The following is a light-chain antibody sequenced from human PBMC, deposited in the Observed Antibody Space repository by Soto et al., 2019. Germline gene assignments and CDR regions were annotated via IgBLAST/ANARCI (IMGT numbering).Light chain of an antibody. CDR3: QQYGSYPLT. CDR2: ETS. Sequence: EVVLTQSPGALSLSPGERATLSCRASQSVDSSYFAWYQQRPGQAPRLLICETSSRATGIPDRFSGSGSGTDFTLTVSRLEPEDFAVYFCQQYGSYPLTFGGGTKVEIK. V-gene: IGKV3-20*01. J-gene: IGKJ4*01. CDR1: QSVDSSY.